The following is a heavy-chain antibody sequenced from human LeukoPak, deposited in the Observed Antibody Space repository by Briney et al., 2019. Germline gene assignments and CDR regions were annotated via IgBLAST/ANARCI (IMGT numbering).Heavy chain of an antibody. J-gene: IGHJ6*03. CDR3: ARQAYSGSYYYYYYMDV. CDR1: GGSFSGYY. Sequence: SETLSLTCAVYGGSFSGYYWSWIRQPPGEGLEWIGEINHSGSTNYNPSLKSRVTISVDTSKNQFSLKLSSVTAADTAVYYCARQAYSGSYYYYYYMDVWGKGTTVTVSS. D-gene: IGHD1-26*01. V-gene: IGHV4-34*01. CDR2: INHSGST.